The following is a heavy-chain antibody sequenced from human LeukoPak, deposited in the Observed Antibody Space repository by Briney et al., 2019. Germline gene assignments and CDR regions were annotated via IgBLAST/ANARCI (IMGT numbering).Heavy chain of an antibody. CDR1: GGSVNTGSYY. V-gene: IGHV4-61*01. CDR3: ARGGGWFDP. J-gene: IGHJ5*02. CDR2: IYYTGST. D-gene: IGHD3-16*01. Sequence: PSATLSLTCTVSGGSVNTGSYYWSWIRQPPGKGLEWIGYIYYTGSTKYNPSLKSRVTISVDTTRNQFALKLTSVTAADTAVYYCARGGGWFDPWGQGTLVTVSA.